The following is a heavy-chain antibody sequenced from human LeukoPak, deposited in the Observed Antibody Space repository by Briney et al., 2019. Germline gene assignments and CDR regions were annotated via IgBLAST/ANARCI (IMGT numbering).Heavy chain of an antibody. J-gene: IGHJ4*02. CDR1: GNSVASGSSA. CDR3: ARGFLKTGFDY. V-gene: IGHV6-1*01. CDR2: TIYRSRWNY. D-gene: IGHD1-1*01. Sequence: SQTISLTCAIAGNSVASGSSAWNWIRQSPLRGLEWLGRTIYRSRWNYEYAVSVKSRMSINPDTSKNHFSLQLNYVAPEDTAVYFCARGFLKTGFDYWGQGALVTVSS.